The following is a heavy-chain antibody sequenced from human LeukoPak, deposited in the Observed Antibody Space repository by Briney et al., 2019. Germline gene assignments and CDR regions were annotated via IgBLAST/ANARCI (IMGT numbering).Heavy chain of an antibody. CDR3: ARLNLRWHYFDY. CDR1: GGSISSYY. D-gene: IGHD4-23*01. Sequence: SETLSLTCTVSGGSISSYYWSWIRQPPGKGLEWIGEINHSGSTNYNPSLKSRVTISVDTSKNQFSLKLSSVTAADTALYFCARLNLRWHYFDYWGQGTLVTVSS. J-gene: IGHJ4*02. V-gene: IGHV4-34*01. CDR2: INHSGST.